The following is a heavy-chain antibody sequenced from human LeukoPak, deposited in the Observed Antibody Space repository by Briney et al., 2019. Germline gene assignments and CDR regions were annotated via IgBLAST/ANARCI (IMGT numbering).Heavy chain of an antibody. V-gene: IGHV4-31*03. CDR2: IYYSGST. J-gene: IGHJ4*02. D-gene: IGHD3-22*01. Sequence: KASQTLSLTCTVSGGSISSGGYYWSWIRQHPGKGLEWIGYIYYSGSTYYNPSLKSRVTISVDTSKNQFSLKLSSVTAADTAVYYCAREKSYYDSSGYLDYWGQGTLVTVSS. CDR1: GGSISSGGYY. CDR3: AREKSYYDSSGYLDY.